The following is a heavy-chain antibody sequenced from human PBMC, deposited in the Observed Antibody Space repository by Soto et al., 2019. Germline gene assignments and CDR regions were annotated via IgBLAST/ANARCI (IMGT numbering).Heavy chain of an antibody. CDR3: AKELVWSRSYTPY. Sequence: EVQLVESGGGLVQPGGSLRLSCAASGFTVSTNSMSWVRQAPGMGLEWVSVIYNADITYYADPVKGRFTISRDNSRNTLYLQMNRLRAEDTAVYYCAKELVWSRSYTPYWGQGTLVTVSS. J-gene: IGHJ4*02. CDR2: IYNADIT. CDR1: GFTVSTNS. D-gene: IGHD3-3*01. V-gene: IGHV3-66*01.